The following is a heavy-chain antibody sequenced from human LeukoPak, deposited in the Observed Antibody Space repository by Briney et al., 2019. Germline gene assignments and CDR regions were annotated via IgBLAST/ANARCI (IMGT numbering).Heavy chain of an antibody. V-gene: IGHV3-48*03. D-gene: IGHD2-15*01. Sequence: PGGSLRLSCAASGFTFSSYEMNWVRQATGKGLEWVPYISSSGSSIYYADSVKGRFTISRDNAKNSLDLQMNSLSVEDTAIYYCARVRGRSTWYGGGLDCWGQGTLVTVSS. CDR3: ARVRGRSTWYGGGLDC. J-gene: IGHJ4*02. CDR1: GFTFSSYE. CDR2: ISSSGSSI.